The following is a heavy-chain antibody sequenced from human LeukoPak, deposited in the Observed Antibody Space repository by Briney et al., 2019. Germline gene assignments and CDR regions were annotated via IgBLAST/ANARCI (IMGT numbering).Heavy chain of an antibody. CDR1: GVSISHYY. J-gene: IGHJ4*02. CDR2: IDTSGST. D-gene: IGHD6-19*01. V-gene: IGHV4-4*07. Sequence: SETLSLTCTVSGVSISHYYWTWIRQPAGGGLEWIGRIDTSGSTNYNPSLESRVTMSSDTSNNQFSLNLMSVAAAGTAVYYCARGQWQIDYWGQGVLVTVSP. CDR3: ARGQWQIDY.